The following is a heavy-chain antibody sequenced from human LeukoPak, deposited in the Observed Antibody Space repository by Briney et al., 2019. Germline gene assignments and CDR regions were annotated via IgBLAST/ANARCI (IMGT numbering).Heavy chain of an antibody. CDR1: GGSISSGGYY. J-gene: IGHJ1*01. CDR2: IYYSGST. V-gene: IGHV4-31*03. D-gene: IGHD2-15*01. CDR3: ALGYCGGGSCYAREYFQH. Sequence: SETLSLTCSVSGGSISSGGYYWTWIRQHPGKGLEWIGYIYYSGSTYYNPSLKSRVTISADTSKSQFSLRLSSVTAADTAVYYCALGYCGGGSCYAREYFQHWGQGTLVTVSS.